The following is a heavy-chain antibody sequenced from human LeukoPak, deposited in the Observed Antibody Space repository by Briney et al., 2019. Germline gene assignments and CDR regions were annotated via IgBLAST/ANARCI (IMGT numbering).Heavy chain of an antibody. Sequence: GGSLRLSCAASGFSFSSYAMSWVRQAPGKGLEWVSAISGSGGSSYYADSVKGRFTVSRDDSKNTLYLQMNSLRAEDTAVYYCAKDGGLWVSAHWGDSWGRGTLVTVSS. J-gene: IGHJ4*02. CDR2: ISGSGGSS. D-gene: IGHD7-27*01. V-gene: IGHV3-23*01. CDR1: GFSFSSYA. CDR3: AKDGGLWVSAHWGDS.